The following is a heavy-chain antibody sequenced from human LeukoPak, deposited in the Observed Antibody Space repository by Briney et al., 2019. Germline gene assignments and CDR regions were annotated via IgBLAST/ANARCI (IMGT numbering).Heavy chain of an antibody. D-gene: IGHD3-22*01. V-gene: IGHV5-51*01. J-gene: IGHJ3*02. Sequence: GESLKISCKGSGYSFTNYWIGWVRQMPGKGLERMGIIYPGDSDTRYSPSFQGQVTISADKSISTAYLQWSSLKASDTAMYYCASPGDYDSSGYYAFDIWGQGTMVTVSS. CDR3: ASPGDYDSSGYYAFDI. CDR1: GYSFTNYW. CDR2: IYPGDSDT.